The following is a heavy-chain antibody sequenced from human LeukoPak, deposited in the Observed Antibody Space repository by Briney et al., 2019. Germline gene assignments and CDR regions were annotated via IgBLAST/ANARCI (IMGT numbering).Heavy chain of an antibody. D-gene: IGHD3-22*01. J-gene: IGHJ4*02. Sequence: GGSLRLSCAASGFAFSSYAMHWVPQAPGKGLEWVAAISYDGTNKYSADSVKGRLTISRDKSKNTLYLQMNSLKAEDTAVYYCARDTADYFDISGYFDYWGQGTLVTVSS. CDR3: ARDTADYFDISGYFDY. CDR2: ISYDGTNK. CDR1: GFAFSSYA. V-gene: IGHV3-30*04.